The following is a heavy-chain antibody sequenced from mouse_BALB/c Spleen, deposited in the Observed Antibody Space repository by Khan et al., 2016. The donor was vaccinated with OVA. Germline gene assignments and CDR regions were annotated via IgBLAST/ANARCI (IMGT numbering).Heavy chain of an antibody. CDR2: INPNNDDI. CDR1: GYNFTNYV. CDR3: SSGMRLLRGDLDC. V-gene: IGHV1S136*01. D-gene: IGHD2-3*01. Sequence: VPLQQSGPELVKPGASVKMSCKASGYNFTNYVIHWVKQKPGQGLEWIGYINPNNDDIKYNEKFKDKATLTSDKSSTTAYMEFSSLTSADSAVFSCSSGMRLLRGDLDCWGQGTSVTVSS. J-gene: IGHJ4*01.